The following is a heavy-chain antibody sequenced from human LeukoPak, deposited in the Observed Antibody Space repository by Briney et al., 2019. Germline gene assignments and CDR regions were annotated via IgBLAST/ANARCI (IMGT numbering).Heavy chain of an antibody. CDR3: ARDQGYYDSRGYLFWFDP. V-gene: IGHV1-2*02. J-gene: IGHJ5*02. CDR2: INPNSGGT. CDR1: GYTFTGYY. Sequence: ASVKVSCKASGYTFTGYYMHWVRQAPGQGLEWMGWINPNSGGTNNAQKFQGRVTMTSDTSISTAYMELSRLRSADTAVYYCARDQGYYDSRGYLFWFDPWGQGTLVTVSS. D-gene: IGHD3-22*01.